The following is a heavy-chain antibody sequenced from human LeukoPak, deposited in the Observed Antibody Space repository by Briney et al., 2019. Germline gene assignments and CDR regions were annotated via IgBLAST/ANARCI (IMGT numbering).Heavy chain of an antibody. CDR3: ARGYSSSWYVFDI. V-gene: IGHV1-69*13. D-gene: IGHD6-13*01. CDR1: GGTFSSYA. J-gene: IGHJ3*02. Sequence: GALVKVSCKASGGTFSSYAISWVRQAPGQGLEWMGGIIPIFGTANYAQKFRGRVTITADESTSTAYMELSSLRSEDTAVYYCARGYSSSWYVFDIWGQGTMVTVSS. CDR2: IIPIFGTA.